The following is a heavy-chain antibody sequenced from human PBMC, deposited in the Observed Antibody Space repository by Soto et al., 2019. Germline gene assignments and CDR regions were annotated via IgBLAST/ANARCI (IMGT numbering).Heavy chain of an antibody. D-gene: IGHD3-16*01. CDR3: ARDQSFDRTYYYGIDV. V-gene: IGHV1-18*01. CDR1: GYPFTHYG. CDR2: ISPFNGNT. Sequence: QVQLVQYEAEVKKPGASVKVSCKSSGYPFTHYGITWIRQARGQGLEWMGWISPFNGNTNYGQTLQGRVTLTTETSTSTVYMELRSLRSADTAVYYCARDQSFDRTYYYGIDVWGQGTTVTVSS. J-gene: IGHJ6*02.